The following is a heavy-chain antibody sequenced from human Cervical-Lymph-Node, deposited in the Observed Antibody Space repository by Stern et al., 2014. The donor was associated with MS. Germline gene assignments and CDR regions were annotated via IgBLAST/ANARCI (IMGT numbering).Heavy chain of an antibody. V-gene: IGHV1-69*01. CDR1: GGTFSSYA. Sequence: VQLVGSVAEVKKPGTSAKVSCKASGGTFSSYATSWVRQAPGQGLGWMGGIIPIFGTANYAQKFQGRVTITADESTSTAYMELSSLRSEDTAVYYCARGGGYVPSDYWGQGTLVTVSS. CDR3: ARGGGYVPSDY. CDR2: IIPIFGTA. D-gene: IGHD5-12*01. J-gene: IGHJ4*02.